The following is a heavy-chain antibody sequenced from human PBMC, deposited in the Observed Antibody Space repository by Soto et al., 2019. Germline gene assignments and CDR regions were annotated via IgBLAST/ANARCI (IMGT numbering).Heavy chain of an antibody. D-gene: IGHD3-3*01. V-gene: IGHV1-18*01. CDR3: AEGESMYYDFWSGYQR. CDR1: GYTFTSYG. CDR2: ISAYNGNT. J-gene: IGHJ4*02. Sequence: ASVKVSCKASGYTFTSYGISWVRQAPGQGLEWMGWISAYNGNTNYAQKLQGRVTMTTDTSTSTAYMELRSLRSDDTAVYYCAEGESMYYDFWSGYQRWGQGTLVTVSS.